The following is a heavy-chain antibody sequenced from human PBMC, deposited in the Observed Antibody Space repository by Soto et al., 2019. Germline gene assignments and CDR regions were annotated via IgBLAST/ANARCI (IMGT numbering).Heavy chain of an antibody. CDR1: GGSISSSSYY. CDR3: ARGNIVVVVAATQEYYFDY. D-gene: IGHD2-15*01. J-gene: IGHJ4*02. V-gene: IGHV4-39*01. Sequence: QLQLQESGPGLVKPSETLSLTCTVSGGSISSSSYYWGWIRQPPGKGLEWIGSIYYSGSTYYNPSLKSRVTISVDTSKNQFSLKLSSVTAADTAVYYCARGNIVVVVAATQEYYFDYWGQGTLVTVSS. CDR2: IYYSGST.